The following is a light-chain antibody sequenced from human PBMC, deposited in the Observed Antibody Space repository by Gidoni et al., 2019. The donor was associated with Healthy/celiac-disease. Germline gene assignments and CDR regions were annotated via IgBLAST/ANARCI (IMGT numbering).Light chain of an antibody. CDR1: QSVSSSY. Sequence: RATLSCRASQSVSSSYLAWYQQKPGQAPRLLIYGASSRATGIPDRFSGSGSGTDFTLTISRLEPEDFAVYYCQQYGSSPGSFGQXTKLEIK. J-gene: IGKJ2*04. V-gene: IGKV3-20*01. CDR2: GAS. CDR3: QQYGSSPGS.